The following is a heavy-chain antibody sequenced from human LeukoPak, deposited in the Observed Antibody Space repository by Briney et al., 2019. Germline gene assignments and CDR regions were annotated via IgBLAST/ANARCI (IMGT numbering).Heavy chain of an antibody. D-gene: IGHD2-15*01. J-gene: IGHJ4*02. V-gene: IGHV3-7*01. Sequence: GGSLRLSCAASGFTFSDYYMSWIRLAPGKGLEWVANINQDGSEKYYVDSVKGRFTISRDNAKNSLYLQMSSLRAEDTALYYCASRSSVAASGPGWGQGTVVTVTS. CDR2: INQDGSEK. CDR1: GFTFSDYY. CDR3: ASRSSVAASGPG.